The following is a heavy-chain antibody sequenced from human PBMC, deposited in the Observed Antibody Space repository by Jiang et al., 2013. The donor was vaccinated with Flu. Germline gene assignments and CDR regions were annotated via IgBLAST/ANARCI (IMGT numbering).Heavy chain of an antibody. Sequence: RVTISVDTSKNQXSLKLSSVTAADTAVYYCARTMIYYFDYWGQGTLVTVSS. D-gene: IGHD3/OR15-3a*01. CDR3: ARTMIYYFDY. J-gene: IGHJ4*02. V-gene: IGHV4-34*01.